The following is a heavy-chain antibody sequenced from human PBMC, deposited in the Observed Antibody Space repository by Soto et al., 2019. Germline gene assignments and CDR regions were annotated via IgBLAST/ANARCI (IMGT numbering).Heavy chain of an antibody. Sequence: QVQLQQWGAGLLKPSETLSLTCAVFGGSVNSGNYYWSWIRQPPGKGLEWIGEMSHIGGTNFNPSLKSRVTISVDTSKNQFSLKMSSVTAADTALYYCARVERGTATTVVDAFDIWGPGTMVTVSS. CDR1: GGSVNSGNYY. CDR2: MSHIGGT. J-gene: IGHJ3*02. CDR3: ARVERGTATTVVDAFDI. D-gene: IGHD1-1*01. V-gene: IGHV4-34*01.